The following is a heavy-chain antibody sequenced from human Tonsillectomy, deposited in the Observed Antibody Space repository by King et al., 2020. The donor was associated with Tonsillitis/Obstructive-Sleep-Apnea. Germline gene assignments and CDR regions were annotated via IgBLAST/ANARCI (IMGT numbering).Heavy chain of an antibody. CDR2: IIPIFGTA. CDR1: GGTFSSYA. V-gene: IGHV1-69*01. Sequence: QLVQSGAEVKKPGSSVKVSCKASGGTFSSYAISWVRQAPGQGLEWMGGIIPIFGTANYAQKFQGRVTITADESTSTAYMELSSLRSEETAVYYCARARITIFGVVIIPSWFDPWGQGTLVTVSS. CDR3: ARARITIFGVVIIPSWFDP. J-gene: IGHJ5*02. D-gene: IGHD3-3*01.